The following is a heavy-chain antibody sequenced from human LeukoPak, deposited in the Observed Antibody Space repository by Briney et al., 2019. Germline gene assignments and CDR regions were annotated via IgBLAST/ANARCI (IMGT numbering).Heavy chain of an antibody. V-gene: IGHV3-66*02. CDR1: GFIVNSYA. J-gene: IGHJ5*02. CDR3: ARDRAEGKTWVEFDP. Sequence: PGGSLRLSCAASGFIVNSYAMSWVRQAPGKGLAWVSLIYSDGVTQYADSVKGRFTISRDNSKNTLYLQMKSLRDEDTAVYFCARDRAEGKTWVEFDPWGQGTLVTVSS. CDR2: IYSDGVT.